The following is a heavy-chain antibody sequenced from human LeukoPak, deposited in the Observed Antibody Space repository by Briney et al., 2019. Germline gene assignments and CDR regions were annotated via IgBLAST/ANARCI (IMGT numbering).Heavy chain of an antibody. CDR3: ARDKAQPYPTDYYYGMDV. J-gene: IGHJ6*02. Sequence: SETLSLTCTVSGGSISSYYWSWIRQPPGKGLEWIGYIYYSGSTNYNPSLKSRVTISVDTSKNQFSLKLSSVTAADTAVYYCARDKAQPYPTDYYYGMDVWGQGTTVTVSS. CDR1: GGSISSYY. CDR2: IYYSGST. V-gene: IGHV4-59*12.